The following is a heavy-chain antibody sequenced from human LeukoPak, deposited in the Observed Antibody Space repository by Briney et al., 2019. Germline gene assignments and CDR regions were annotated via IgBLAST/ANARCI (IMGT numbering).Heavy chain of an antibody. Sequence: GASVKVSCKASGYTFTGYYMHWVRQAPGQGLEWMGWINPNSGGTNYAQKFQGRVTMTRETSISTAYMELSRLRSDDTAVYYCARAERSYYYYYMDVWGKGTTVTISS. V-gene: IGHV1-2*02. J-gene: IGHJ6*03. CDR2: INPNSGGT. CDR3: ARAERSYYYYYMDV. CDR1: GYTFTGYY.